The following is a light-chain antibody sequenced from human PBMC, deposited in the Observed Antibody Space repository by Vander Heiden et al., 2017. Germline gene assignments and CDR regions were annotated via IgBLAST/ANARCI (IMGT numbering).Light chain of an antibody. Sequence: SDVLTQAPSVSVAPGHTARIPCVGDNLGGQSVHWYQQKPGQAPVLVVYDDTKRPSGSPERLSASRSGNTATLTISRVEAGDEADYYCQVWDSRSTHYVFGTGTKVTVL. V-gene: IGLV3-21*02. CDR2: DDT. J-gene: IGLJ1*01. CDR1: NLGGQS. CDR3: QVWDSRSTHYV.